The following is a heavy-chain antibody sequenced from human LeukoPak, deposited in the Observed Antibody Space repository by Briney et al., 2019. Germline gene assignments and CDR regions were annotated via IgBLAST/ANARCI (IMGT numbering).Heavy chain of an antibody. CDR1: GGTFSSYA. CDR3: AREVTGGSSSFDY. CDR2: IIPIFGTA. J-gene: IGHJ4*02. V-gene: IGHV1-69*05. D-gene: IGHD6-6*01. Sequence: GASVKVSCKASGGTFSSYAISWVRQAPGQGLEWMGGIIPIFGTANYAQKFQGRVTITTDESTSTAYMELSSLRSEDTAVYYCAREVTGGSSSFDYWGQGTLVTVSS.